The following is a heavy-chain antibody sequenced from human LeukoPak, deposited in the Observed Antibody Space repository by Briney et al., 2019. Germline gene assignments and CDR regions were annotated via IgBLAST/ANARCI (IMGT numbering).Heavy chain of an antibody. J-gene: IGHJ4*02. D-gene: IGHD4-11*01. CDR3: ARAYSNYAYFDY. Sequence: SVTLSLTCTVSGGSISSGSYYWSWIRQHPGKGLEWIGYIYYSGSTYYNPSLRSRPTISVDTSKNQFSLKLRSVTAADTAVYYCARAYSNYAYFDYWGQGTLVTVSS. V-gene: IGHV4-31*03. CDR2: IYYSGST. CDR1: GGSISSGSYY.